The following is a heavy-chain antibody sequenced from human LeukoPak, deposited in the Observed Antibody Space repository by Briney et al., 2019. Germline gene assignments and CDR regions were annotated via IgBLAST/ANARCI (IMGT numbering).Heavy chain of an antibody. D-gene: IGHD3-3*01. CDR2: IYYRGDT. J-gene: IGHJ3*02. Sequence: PSETLSLTCTVAGGSISSYYWSWIRQPPGKGLEWIGYIYYRGDTNYNPSLKSRVSISVDTSKNQFSLNLRSVTAADTAVYYCARRFFADYAFDIWGQGTMVTVSS. V-gene: IGHV4-59*01. CDR1: GGSISSYY. CDR3: ARRFFADYAFDI.